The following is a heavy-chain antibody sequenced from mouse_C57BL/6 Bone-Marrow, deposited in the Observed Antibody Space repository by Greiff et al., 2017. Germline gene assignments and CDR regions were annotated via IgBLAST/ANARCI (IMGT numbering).Heavy chain of an antibody. V-gene: IGHV1-52*01. Sequence: VQLQQPGAELVRPGSSVKLSCKASGYTFTSYWMHWVKQRPIQGLEWIGNIDPSDSETHYNQKFKDKATLTVDKSSSTAYMQLSSLTSEDSAVYYCARPPHYYGSSHWYFDVWGTGTTVTVSS. CDR1: GYTFTSYW. J-gene: IGHJ1*03. D-gene: IGHD1-1*01. CDR3: ARPPHYYGSSHWYFDV. CDR2: IDPSDSET.